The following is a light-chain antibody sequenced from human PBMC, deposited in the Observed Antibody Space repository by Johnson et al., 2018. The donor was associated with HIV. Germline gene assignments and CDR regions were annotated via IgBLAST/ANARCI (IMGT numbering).Light chain of an antibody. Sequence: VLTQPPSVSAAPGQKVTISCSGSSSNIGNNYVSWYQQLPGTAPKLLIYDNNKRPSGIPDRFSGSKSGTSATLAITGLQTWDEADYYCGTWDSSLSTGGVFGTGTKVTVL. CDR2: DNN. CDR3: GTWDSSLSTGGV. V-gene: IGLV1-51*01. CDR1: SSNIGNNY. J-gene: IGLJ1*01.